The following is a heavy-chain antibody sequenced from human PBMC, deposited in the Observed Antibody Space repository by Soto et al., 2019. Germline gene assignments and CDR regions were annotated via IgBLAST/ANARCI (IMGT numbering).Heavy chain of an antibody. CDR2: ISYDGSNK. CDR1: GFNFHTYS. Sequence: GGSLRLSCAASGFNFHTYSMHWIRQAPDKGLEWVAVISYDGSNKFNADSVKGRFTISRDNSENTLYLQMNSLRADDAAMYYCARERGWYASGYYYGMDVWGQGTAVTVSS. V-gene: IGHV3-30*04. D-gene: IGHD6-19*01. J-gene: IGHJ6*02. CDR3: ARERGWYASGYYYGMDV.